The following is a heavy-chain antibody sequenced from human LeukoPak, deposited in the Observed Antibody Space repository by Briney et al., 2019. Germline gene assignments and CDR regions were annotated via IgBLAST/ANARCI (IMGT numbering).Heavy chain of an antibody. J-gene: IGHJ4*02. CDR3: ARDSTGGSPAFDY. D-gene: IGHD3-16*01. V-gene: IGHV3-21*01. CDR2: ISSSSSYI. Sequence: GGSLRLSCAASGFTFSSYSMNWVRQAPGKGLEWVSSISSSSSYIYYADSVKGRFTISRDNAKNSLYLQMNSLRAEDTAVYYCARDSTGGSPAFDYWGRGTLATVSS. CDR1: GFTFSSYS.